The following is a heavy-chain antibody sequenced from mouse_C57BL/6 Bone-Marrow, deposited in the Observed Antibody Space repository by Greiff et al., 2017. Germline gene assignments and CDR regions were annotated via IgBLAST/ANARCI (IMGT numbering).Heavy chain of an antibody. J-gene: IGHJ4*01. V-gene: IGHV1-81*01. CDR3: GGNSLLLWEVLAMDY. CDR2: IYPRSGNT. D-gene: IGHD1-1*02. CDR1: GYTFTSYG. Sequence: VKLMESGAELARPGASVKLSCKASGYTFTSYGISWAKQRTGQGLEWIGEIYPRSGNTYYNEKFKGKATLTADKSSITAYMALRSLTSEDSAVDFCGGNSLLLWEVLAMDYWGQGTSVTVSS.